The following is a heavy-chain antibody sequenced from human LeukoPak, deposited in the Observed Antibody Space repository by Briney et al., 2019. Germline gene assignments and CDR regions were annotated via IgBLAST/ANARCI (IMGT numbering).Heavy chain of an antibody. D-gene: IGHD6-19*01. V-gene: IGHV4-59*01. CDR1: SGSITSYY. J-gene: IGHJ4*02. CDR2: VYATGTT. CDR3: ASVGSGGAWFDF. Sequence: SETLSLTCPVSSGSITSYYWSWIRQPPGKGLEWIGYVYATGTTTYNPSLKTRSTISIDTSTTQLTLTLTSLPAADTAAYYCASVGSGGAWFDFWGQGTLVSVSS.